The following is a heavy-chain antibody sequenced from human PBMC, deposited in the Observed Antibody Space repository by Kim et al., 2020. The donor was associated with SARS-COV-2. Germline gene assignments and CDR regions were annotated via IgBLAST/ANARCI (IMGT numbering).Heavy chain of an antibody. CDR2: IYPGDSDT. D-gene: IGHD3-10*01. J-gene: IGHJ5*02. CDR3: AASYGSGQIRGNWFDP. V-gene: IGHV5-51*01. Sequence: GESLKISCNGSGYSFTSYWIGWVRQMPGKGLEWMGIIYPGDSDTRYSPSFQGQVTISADKSISTAYLQWSSLKASDTAMYYCAASYGSGQIRGNWFDPWGQGTLVTVSS. CDR1: GYSFTSYW.